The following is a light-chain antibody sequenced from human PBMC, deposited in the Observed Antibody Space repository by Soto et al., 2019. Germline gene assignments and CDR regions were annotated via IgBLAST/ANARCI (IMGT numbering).Light chain of an antibody. V-gene: IGKV1-5*01. CDR2: DAS. Sequence: DIQMTQSPSTLSASVGHRLTTTTRATQTIDTGSAWYQQKPGKAPNLLIYDASTLESGVSSRLSGSGSGTEFALTIGRLQGDGIASYYCQHYYSYSGTFGQGTKVDIK. CDR3: QHYYSYSGT. J-gene: IGKJ1*01. CDR1: QTIDTG.